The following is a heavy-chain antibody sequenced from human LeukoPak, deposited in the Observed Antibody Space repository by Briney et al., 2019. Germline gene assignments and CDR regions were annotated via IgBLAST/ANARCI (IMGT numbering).Heavy chain of an antibody. V-gene: IGHV1-2*02. CDR1: GYTFTGYY. CDR3: ARGSGNSAYNWFDP. Sequence: ASVKVSRKASGYTFTGYYLHWVRQPPGQGLEWMGWINPNSGGTNYAQKFQGRVTMTRDTSISTAYMELSRLRSDDTAVYYCARGSGNSAYNWFDPWGQGTLVTVSS. J-gene: IGHJ5*02. CDR2: INPNSGGT. D-gene: IGHD4-23*01.